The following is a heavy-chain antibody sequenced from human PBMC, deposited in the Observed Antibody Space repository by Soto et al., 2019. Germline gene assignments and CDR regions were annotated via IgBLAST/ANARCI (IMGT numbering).Heavy chain of an antibody. J-gene: IGHJ5*02. CDR2: VNHNGRT. CDR3: ARGPGYCSAGTCYSDFFDP. V-gene: IGHV4-34*01. CDR1: GESFSGNF. D-gene: IGHD2-15*01. Sequence: VYGESFSGNFSNCIRQPPGRGLEWIGDVNHNGRTNYNPSLKSRVTMSVDASKSQFSLKLSSVTAADTAVYFCARGPGYCSAGTCYSDFFDPRGQGILVTVSS.